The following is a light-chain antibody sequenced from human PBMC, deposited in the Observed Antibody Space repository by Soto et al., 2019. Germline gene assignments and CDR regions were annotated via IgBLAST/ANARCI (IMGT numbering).Light chain of an antibody. Sequence: IQLTQSPSSLSASVGDRVTITCRASQGISSYLAWYQQKPGKAPKLLIYAASTLQSGVPSRFSGSGSGTDFTLTISSLQPEDFGTYYCQQLNSYLLTFGGGTKVEIK. CDR2: AAS. J-gene: IGKJ4*01. CDR3: QQLNSYLLT. CDR1: QGISSY. V-gene: IGKV1-9*01.